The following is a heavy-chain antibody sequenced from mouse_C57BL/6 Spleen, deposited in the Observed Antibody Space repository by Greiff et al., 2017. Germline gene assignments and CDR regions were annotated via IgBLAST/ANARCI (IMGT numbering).Heavy chain of an antibody. CDR1: GYTFTDSE. D-gene: IGHD2-4*01. V-gene: IGHV1-15*01. J-gene: IGHJ3*01. CDR2: IDPGPGGT. CDR3: TIYYDYASWFAY. Sequence: LVESGAELVRPGASVTLSCKASGYTFTDSEMHWVKQRPGHGLEWIGAIDPGPGGTAYNQKFKGKATLTAAKSSSTAYMELRSLTSEDSAVYYCTIYYDYASWFAYWGQGTLVTVSA.